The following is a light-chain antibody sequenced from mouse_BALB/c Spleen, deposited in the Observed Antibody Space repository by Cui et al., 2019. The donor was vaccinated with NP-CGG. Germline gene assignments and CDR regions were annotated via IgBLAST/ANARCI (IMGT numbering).Light chain of an antibody. Sequence: ALAAQASALTTSPGETVTLTCRSSTGAVTTSNYANWVQEKPDHLFTGLIGGTNNRAPGVPARFSGSLIGDKAALTITGAQTEDEAIYFCALWYSNHWVFGGGTKLTVL. CDR1: TGAVTTSNY. CDR2: GTN. J-gene: IGLJ1*01. CDR3: ALWYSNHWV. V-gene: IGLV1*01.